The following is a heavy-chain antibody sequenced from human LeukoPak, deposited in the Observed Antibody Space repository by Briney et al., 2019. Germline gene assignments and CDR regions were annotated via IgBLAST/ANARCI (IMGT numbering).Heavy chain of an antibody. CDR3: ASPYSSSWCSYFQH. D-gene: IGHD6-13*01. Sequence: ASVKVSCKASGYTFTGYYMHWVRQAPGQGLEWMGWINPNSGGTNYAQKFQGRVTMTRDTSISTAYMELSRLRSDDTAVYYCASPYSSSWCSYFQHWGQGTLVTVSS. CDR1: GYTFTGYY. V-gene: IGHV1-2*02. J-gene: IGHJ1*01. CDR2: INPNSGGT.